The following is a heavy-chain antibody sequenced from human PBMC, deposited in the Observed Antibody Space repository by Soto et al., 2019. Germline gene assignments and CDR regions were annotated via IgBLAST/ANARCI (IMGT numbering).Heavy chain of an antibody. CDR1: GGTFSSYA. D-gene: IGHD4-17*01. CDR3: ARPGKYGDYADFDY. Sequence: SVKVSCKASGGTFSSYAISWVRQAPGQGLEWMGGIIPIFGTANYAQKFQGRVTITADESTSTAYMELSSLRSEDTAVYYCARPGKYGDYADFDYWGQGTLVTVSS. V-gene: IGHV1-69*13. J-gene: IGHJ4*02. CDR2: IIPIFGTA.